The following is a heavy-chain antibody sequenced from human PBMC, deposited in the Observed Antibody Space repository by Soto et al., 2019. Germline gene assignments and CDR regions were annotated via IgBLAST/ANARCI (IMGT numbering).Heavy chain of an antibody. D-gene: IGHD2-2*01. CDR1: GGTFSSYT. CDR2: IIPTLGIA. V-gene: IGHV1-69*08. Sequence: QVQLVQSGAEVKKPGSSVKVSCKASGGTFSSYTISWVRQAPGQGLEWMGRIIPTLGIANYAQKFQGRVTITADKSTSTAYMELSSLRSEDTDVDYCARDPKVGAPSDVWGQGTTVTVSS. CDR3: ARDPKVGAPSDV. J-gene: IGHJ6*02.